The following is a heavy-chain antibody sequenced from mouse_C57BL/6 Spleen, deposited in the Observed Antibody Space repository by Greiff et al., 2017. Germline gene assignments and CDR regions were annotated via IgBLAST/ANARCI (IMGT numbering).Heavy chain of an antibody. J-gene: IGHJ4*01. CDR3: ARKLPYYYAMDY. CDR1: GYTFTSYW. CDR2: INPSNGGT. Sequence: QVQLQQPGTELVKPGASVKLSCKASGYTFTSYWMHWVKQRPGQGLEWIGNINPSNGGTNYNEKFKSKATLTVDKSSSTAYLQLSSLTSEDSAVYYCARKLPYYYAMDYWGQGTSVTVSS. D-gene: IGHD2-1*01. V-gene: IGHV1-53*01.